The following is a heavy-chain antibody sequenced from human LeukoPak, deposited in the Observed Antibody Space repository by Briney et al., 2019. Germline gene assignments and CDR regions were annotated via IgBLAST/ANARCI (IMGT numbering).Heavy chain of an antibody. V-gene: IGHV4-34*01. CDR3: ARLTVSDYGDYEGNAFDI. CDR2: IYYSGST. CDR1: GGSFSGYY. J-gene: IGHJ3*02. D-gene: IGHD4-17*01. Sequence: SETLSLTCAVYGGSFSGYYWSWIRQPPGKGLEWIGSIYYSGSTYYNPSLKSRVTISVDTSKNQFSLKLSSVTAADTAVYYCARLTVSDYGDYEGNAFDIWGQGTMVTVSS.